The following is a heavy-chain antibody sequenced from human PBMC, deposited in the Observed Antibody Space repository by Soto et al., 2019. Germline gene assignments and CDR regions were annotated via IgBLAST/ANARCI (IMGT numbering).Heavy chain of an antibody. CDR2: IHYTGTS. CDR3: ARDSNDHWGFFDY. V-gene: IGHV4-31*03. CDR1: GGSISSGGYY. D-gene: IGHD3-16*01. J-gene: IGHJ4*02. Sequence: PSETLSLTCSVSGGSISSGGYYWSWIRHHPGKGLEWIGYIHYTGTSYYNPSLKSRVTISADTSKNQFSLWLTSVTDADTALYYCARDSNDHWGFFDYWGQGILVTVSS.